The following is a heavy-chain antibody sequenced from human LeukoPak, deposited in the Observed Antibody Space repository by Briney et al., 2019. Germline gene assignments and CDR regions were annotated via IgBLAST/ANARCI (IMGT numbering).Heavy chain of an antibody. CDR2: INHSGST. J-gene: IGHJ5*02. CDR1: GGSFSGYY. D-gene: IGHD3-10*01. Sequence: SETLSLTCAVYGGSFSGYYWSWIRQPPGKGLEWLGEINHSGSTNYNPCLKRRVTILVDTSKDQFSLKLSSVPAADTPVYYCARLNPYYYGSGSSVPSNWFAPWGQGTLVTASS. CDR3: ARLNPYYYGSGSSVPSNWFAP. V-gene: IGHV4-34*01.